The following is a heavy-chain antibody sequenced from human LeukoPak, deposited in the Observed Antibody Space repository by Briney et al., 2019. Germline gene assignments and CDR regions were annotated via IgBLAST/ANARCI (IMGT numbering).Heavy chain of an antibody. CDR2: IKQDGSEK. CDR3: ARDWGDYGDY. CDR1: GYTFSIYW. J-gene: IGHJ4*02. Sequence: GGSLRLSCAASGYTFSIYWMTWVRQAPGKGLEWVVNIKQDGSEKYYMDSVRGRFTISRDNAKNSLYLQMNGLRAEDTAVYYCARDWGDYGDYWGQGTLVTVSS. D-gene: IGHD4-17*01. V-gene: IGHV3-7*01.